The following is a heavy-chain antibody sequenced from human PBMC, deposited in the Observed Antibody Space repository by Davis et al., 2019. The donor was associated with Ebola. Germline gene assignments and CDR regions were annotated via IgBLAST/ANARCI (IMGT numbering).Heavy chain of an antibody. Sequence: GESLKISCAASGFTFSTHWMNWVRRAPGKGLEWVANINKDGSAKDYVGSVKGRFTISRDNALNSLYLQMNSLRVEDTAMYYCAREMRGTADSHWGQGTLVTVSS. V-gene: IGHV3-7*01. D-gene: IGHD1/OR15-1a*01. CDR2: INKDGSAK. CDR1: GFTFSTHW. J-gene: IGHJ4*02. CDR3: AREMRGTADSH.